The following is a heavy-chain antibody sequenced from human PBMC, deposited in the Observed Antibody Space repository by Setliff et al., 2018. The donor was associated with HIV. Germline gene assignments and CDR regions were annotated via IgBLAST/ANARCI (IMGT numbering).Heavy chain of an antibody. J-gene: IGHJ5*02. V-gene: IGHV3-23*01. CDR3: AKAWGSGYPSFESALMFDR. CDR1: GFTFSAYA. CDR2: TTSNGRTT. D-gene: IGHD3-16*01. Sequence: QTGGSLRLSCAASGFTFSAYAMTWVRQAPGKGLEWVSATTSNGRTTDYAESVRGRFILSRDNSGNTLYLQMTSLRAEDTATYYCAKAWGSGYPSFESALMFDRWGQGTLVTVSS.